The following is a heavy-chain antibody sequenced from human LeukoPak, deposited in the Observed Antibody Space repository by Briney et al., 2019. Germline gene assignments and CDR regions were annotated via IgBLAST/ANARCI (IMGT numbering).Heavy chain of an antibody. CDR1: GGSFSGYY. D-gene: IGHD5-18*01. J-gene: IGHJ5*02. CDR2: INHSGST. Sequence: SATLSLTCAVYGGSFSGYYWSWIRQPPGKGLEWIGEINHSGSTNYNPSLKSRVTISVDTSKNQFSLKLSSVTAADTAVYYCARGWDTAMVMGNWFDPWGQGTLVTVSS. V-gene: IGHV4-34*01. CDR3: ARGWDTAMVMGNWFDP.